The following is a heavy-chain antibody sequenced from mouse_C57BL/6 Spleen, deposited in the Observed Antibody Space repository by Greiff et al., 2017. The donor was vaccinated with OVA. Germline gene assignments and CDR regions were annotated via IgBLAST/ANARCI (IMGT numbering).Heavy chain of an antibody. Sequence: EVKLMESGGGLVKPGGSLKLSCAASGFTFSSYAMSWVRQTPEKRLEWVATISDGGSYTYYPDNVKGCFTISRDNAKNNLYLQMSHLRSEDTAMYYCECDGSCGRRSDYWGQGTTLTVSA. CDR2: ISDGGSYT. V-gene: IGHV5-4*03. CDR3: ECDGSCGRRSDY. J-gene: IGHJ2*01. D-gene: IGHD1-1*01. CDR1: GFTFSSYA.